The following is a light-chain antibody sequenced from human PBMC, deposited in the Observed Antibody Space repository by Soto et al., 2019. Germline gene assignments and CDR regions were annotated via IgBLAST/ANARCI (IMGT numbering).Light chain of an antibody. CDR2: DAS. CDR1: QSVSTC. V-gene: IGKV3-11*01. J-gene: IGKJ4*01. CDR3: QHRLSWPLT. Sequence: EIVLTQSPATLSLSPGERAILSCRASQSVSTCFAWYQQKPGHAPRLLIYDASERATGIPARFSVSGSGTDFTLTISSLEPEDFAVYYCQHRLSWPLTFGGGTTVELK.